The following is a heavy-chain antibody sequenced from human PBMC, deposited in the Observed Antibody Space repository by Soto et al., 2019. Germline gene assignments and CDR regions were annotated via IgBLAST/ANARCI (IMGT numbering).Heavy chain of an antibody. CDR2: IYYSGST. V-gene: IGHV4-39*07. Sequence: SETLSLTCTVSGGSISSSSYYWGWIRQPPGKGLEWIGSIYYSGSTYYNPSLKSRVTISVDTSKNQFSLKLSSVTAADTAVYYCARTRWPYYFDYWGQGTLVTVSS. J-gene: IGHJ4*02. CDR1: GGSISSSSYY. CDR3: ARTRWPYYFDY.